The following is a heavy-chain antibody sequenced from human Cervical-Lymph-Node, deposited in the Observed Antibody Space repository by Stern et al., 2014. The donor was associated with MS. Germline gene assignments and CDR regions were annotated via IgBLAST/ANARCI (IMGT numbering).Heavy chain of an antibody. Sequence: QVQLVQSGAEVKKPGASVKVSCKTSGYTFSSYGTIWVRQAPGQGLEWMGRIAGYKGNPNYAQKFLGRVTMTTDTSTNTASMELRSLRSDDTAVYYCARIAMTGYFDYWGQGTLVIVSS. J-gene: IGHJ4*02. D-gene: IGHD6-19*01. CDR1: GYTFSSYG. V-gene: IGHV1-18*01. CDR3: ARIAMTGYFDY. CDR2: IAGYKGNP.